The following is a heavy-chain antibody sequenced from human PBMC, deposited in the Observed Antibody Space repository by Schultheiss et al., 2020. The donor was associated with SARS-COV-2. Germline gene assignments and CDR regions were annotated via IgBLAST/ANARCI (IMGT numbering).Heavy chain of an antibody. Sequence: GGSLRLSCAASGFTFSSYAMSWVRQAPGKGLEWASAISGSGGSTYYADSVKGRFTISRDNSKNTLYLQMNSLRAEDTAVYYCAKDGLVRMKSDYWGQGTLVTVSS. J-gene: IGHJ4*02. CDR1: GFTFSSYA. D-gene: IGHD6-19*01. CDR2: ISGSGGST. CDR3: AKDGLVRMKSDY. V-gene: IGHV3-23*01.